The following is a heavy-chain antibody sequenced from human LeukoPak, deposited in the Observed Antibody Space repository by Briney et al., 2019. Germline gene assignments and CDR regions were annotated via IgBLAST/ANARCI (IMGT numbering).Heavy chain of an antibody. CDR2: IIPIFGTA. J-gene: IGHJ5*02. V-gene: IGHV1-69*13. CDR3: ARDPGFLNWFDP. CDR1: GGTFSSYA. D-gene: IGHD2-15*01. Sequence: ASVKVSCKASGGTFSSYAISWVRQAPGQGLEWMGGIIPIFGTANYAQKFQGRVTITADDSTSTAYMELSSLRSEDTAVYYCARDPGFLNWFDPWGQGTLVTVSS.